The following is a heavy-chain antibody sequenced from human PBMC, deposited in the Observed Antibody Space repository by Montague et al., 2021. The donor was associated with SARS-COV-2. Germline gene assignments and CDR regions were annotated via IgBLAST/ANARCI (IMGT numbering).Heavy chain of an antibody. CDR2: IYWDDDK. V-gene: IGHV2-5*02. CDR3: ARYGDYGSWFDP. Sequence: PALVKPTKTLTLTCTFSGFSLNTSGEGVGWVRQPPGKALEWLALIYWDDDKRYSPSLKSRSTISKDTTKNEVVLTVANMGPVDTATYYCARYGDYGSWFDPWGQGTLVTVSS. J-gene: IGHJ5*02. D-gene: IGHD4-17*01. CDR1: GFSLNTSGEG.